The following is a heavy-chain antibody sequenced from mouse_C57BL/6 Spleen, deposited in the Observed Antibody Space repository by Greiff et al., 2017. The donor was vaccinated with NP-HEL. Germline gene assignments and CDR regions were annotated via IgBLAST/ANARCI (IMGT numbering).Heavy chain of an antibody. CDR1: GYTFTSYW. D-gene: IGHD1-1*01. CDR3: ARGGYYGSSPAMDY. V-gene: IGHV1-69*01. CDR2: IDPADSYT. J-gene: IGHJ4*01. Sequence: VQLQQPGAELVMPGASVKLSCTASGYTFTSYWMHWVKQRPGQGLEWIGEIDPADSYTNYPSKFKGKSTLTVDKSSSTAYMQLSSLTSEDSAVYYCARGGYYGSSPAMDYWGQGTSVTVSA.